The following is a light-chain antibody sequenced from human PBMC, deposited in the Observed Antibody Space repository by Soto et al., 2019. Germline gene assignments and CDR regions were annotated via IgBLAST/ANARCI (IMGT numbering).Light chain of an antibody. CDR2: AAS. V-gene: IGKV1-39*01. CDR3: QQSYSTPRLT. CDR1: QNISIY. Sequence: DIQMTQSPSSLSASVGDRVTITCRASQNISIYLKWYQQKPGKAPKFLIYAASSLQSGVPSRFSGSGSGTDFTLTISSLQPEDFATYYCQQSYSTPRLTFGGGTKVEIK. J-gene: IGKJ4*01.